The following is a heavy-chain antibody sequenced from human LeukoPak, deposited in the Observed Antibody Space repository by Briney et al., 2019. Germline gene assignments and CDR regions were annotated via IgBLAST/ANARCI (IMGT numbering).Heavy chain of an antibody. Sequence: GSLRLSCAASGFTFSSYEMNWVRQPPGKGLEWIGSIHDSGSTYYNPSLKSRVTISVRTSKNQFSLRLSSVTAADTAVYYCARLWSTYCSGGSCAHQPNYWGQGTLVTVSS. CDR3: ARLWSTYCSGGSCAHQPNY. J-gene: IGHJ4*02. D-gene: IGHD2-15*01. CDR1: GFTFSSYE. CDR2: IHDSGST. V-gene: IGHV4-39*01.